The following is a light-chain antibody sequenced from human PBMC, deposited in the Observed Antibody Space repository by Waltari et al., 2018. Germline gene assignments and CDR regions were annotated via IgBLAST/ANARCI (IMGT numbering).Light chain of an antibody. J-gene: IGLJ3*02. CDR3: VLYMSSGISV. Sequence: QTVVTQEPSFSVSPGGTVTLTCGLTSRHVSTRYSPRWYQPNPGQAPRPLIYSTNTRSSGVPDRFSGSILGNKAALTITGAQADDESDYYCVLYMSSGISVFCGGTKLTVL. CDR1: SRHVSTRYS. V-gene: IGLV8-61*01. CDR2: STN.